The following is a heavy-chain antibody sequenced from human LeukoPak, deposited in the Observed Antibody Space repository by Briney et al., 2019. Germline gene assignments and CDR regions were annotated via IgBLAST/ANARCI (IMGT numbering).Heavy chain of an antibody. D-gene: IGHD3-3*01. CDR3: ARVRFWSGYYSHNWFDP. Sequence: PSETLSLTCAVYGGSFSGYYWSWIRQPPGKGLEWIGEINHSGSTNYNPSLKSRVTISVDTSKNQFSLKLSSVTAADTAVYYCARVRFWSGYYSHNWFDPWGQGTLVTVSS. CDR1: GGSFSGYY. J-gene: IGHJ5*02. CDR2: INHSGST. V-gene: IGHV4-34*01.